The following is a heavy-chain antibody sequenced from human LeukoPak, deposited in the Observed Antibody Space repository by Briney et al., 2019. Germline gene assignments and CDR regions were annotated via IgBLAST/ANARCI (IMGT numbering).Heavy chain of an antibody. CDR3: ARDKIGSAH. Sequence: SETLSLTCAVYGGSFSGYYWSWIRQPLGEGLEWIGEINHSGSTNYNPSLKSRVTISVDTSKNQFSLKLSSVTAADTAVYYCARDKIGSAHWGQGTMVTVSS. CDR2: INHSGST. CDR1: GGSFSGYY. J-gene: IGHJ3*01. V-gene: IGHV4-34*01. D-gene: IGHD6-13*01.